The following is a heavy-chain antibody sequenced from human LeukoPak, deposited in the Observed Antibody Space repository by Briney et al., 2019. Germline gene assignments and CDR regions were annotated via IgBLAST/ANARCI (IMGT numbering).Heavy chain of an antibody. CDR2: INGDGSST. V-gene: IGHV3-74*01. CDR1: GFTFSGHW. CDR3: SRDPRHSDY. J-gene: IGHJ4*02. Sequence: GGSLRLSCAASGFTFSGHWMHWVRQFPGKGLVWVSRINGDGSSTSYADSVKGRFTISRDNAKNSLYLHMNSLTVEDTAVYYCSRDPRHSDYWGQGTLVTVSS.